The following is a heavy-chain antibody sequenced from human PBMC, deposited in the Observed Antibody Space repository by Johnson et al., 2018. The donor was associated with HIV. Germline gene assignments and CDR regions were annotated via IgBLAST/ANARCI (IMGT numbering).Heavy chain of an antibody. J-gene: IGHJ3*02. CDR2: INWNGGNT. CDR3: ARALGVGATADDAFDI. CDR1: RFTFDAYG. Sequence: VQLVESGGGVVRPGGSLRLSCAAARFTFDAYGMRWVRQAPGKGLEWVSGINWNGGNTDYADSVKGRFTISRDNAKNSLYLQMNSLRTEDTAVYYCARALGVGATADDAFDICGQGTMVTVSS. V-gene: IGHV3-20*04. D-gene: IGHD1-26*01.